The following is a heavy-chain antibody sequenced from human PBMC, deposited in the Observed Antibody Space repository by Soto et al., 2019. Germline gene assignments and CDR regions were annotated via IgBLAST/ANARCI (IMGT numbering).Heavy chain of an antibody. CDR1: GGTFSTHA. J-gene: IGHJ6*02. V-gene: IGHV1-69*01. Sequence: QVQLVQSGAEVKKPGSSVKVSCKASGGTFSTHAISWVRQAPGQGLEWLGGIIPTLGTPNYAQKFQGRVTVTADEYTSTAYMELSRLTSEDTAVYSCARAAFRSGYYGYYYGMDVWGQGTAGNV. D-gene: IGHD3-3*01. CDR3: ARAAFRSGYYGYYYGMDV. CDR2: IIPTLGTP.